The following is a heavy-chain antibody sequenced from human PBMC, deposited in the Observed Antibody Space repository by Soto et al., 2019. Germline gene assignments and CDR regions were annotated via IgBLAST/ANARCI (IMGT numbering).Heavy chain of an antibody. CDR3: VSDRGYGHASVPYS. J-gene: IGHJ4*02. Sequence: QAQLVESGGGVVQPGRSLRLSCAASGFTFSSYGMHWVRQGPGTGLEWVAVISYDGGLQHYADSVKGRFTISRDNSKNMVLLQMNSLRFEDTAVYYCVSDRGYGHASVPYSWGQGTLVSVSS. D-gene: IGHD5-18*01. CDR2: ISYDGGLQ. V-gene: IGHV3-30*03. CDR1: GFTFSSYG.